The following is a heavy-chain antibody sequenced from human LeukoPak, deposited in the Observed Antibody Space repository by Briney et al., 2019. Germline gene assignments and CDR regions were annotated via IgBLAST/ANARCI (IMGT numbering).Heavy chain of an antibody. D-gene: IGHD3-16*01. CDR2: INPNGGAT. V-gene: IGHV1-2*02. CDR3: ARVRLNAFDI. Sequence: GASVKVSCKASEYTFIVYYMHWVRQPHGQGPEWMGWINPNGGATNYAQKFQGRVTMTRDTSISTAYMELSRLRSDDTAVYYCARVRLNAFDIWGQGTMVIVSS. CDR1: EYTFIVYY. J-gene: IGHJ3*02.